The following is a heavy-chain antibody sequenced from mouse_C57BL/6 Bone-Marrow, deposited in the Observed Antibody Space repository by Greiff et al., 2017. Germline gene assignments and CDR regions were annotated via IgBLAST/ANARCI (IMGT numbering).Heavy chain of an antibody. CDR2: IDPSASET. CDR3: ARGCDGNFYYARDY. J-gene: IGHJ4*01. Sequence: QVQLQQPGAELVRPGSSVKLSCKASGYTFTSYWMHWVKQRPIQGLEWIGNIDPSASETPYNQQFKDKATLTVDKSSSTAYMPLSSLTSEDSAVYYCARGCDGNFYYARDYWGQGTSVTVSS. V-gene: IGHV1-52*01. D-gene: IGHD2-1*01. CDR1: GYTFTSYW.